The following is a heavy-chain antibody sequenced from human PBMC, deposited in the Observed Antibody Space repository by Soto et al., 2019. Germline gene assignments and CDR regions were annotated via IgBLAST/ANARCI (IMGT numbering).Heavy chain of an antibody. V-gene: IGHV3-53*01. CDR3: ARALPVAKGGFDP. J-gene: IGHJ5*02. D-gene: IGHD2-2*01. CDR2: IYTAGGT. Sequence: GGSLRLAYAASGFTVSNTYMTWVRQPPGKGLECVSVIYTAGGTNYADSVKGRFIISRDNSKNTLYLQMNSLRAEDTAVYYCARALPVAKGGFDPWGRGTLVTVSS. CDR1: GFTVSNTY.